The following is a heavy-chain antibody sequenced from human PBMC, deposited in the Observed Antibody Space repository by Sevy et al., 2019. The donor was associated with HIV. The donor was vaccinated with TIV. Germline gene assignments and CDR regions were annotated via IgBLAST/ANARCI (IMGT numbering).Heavy chain of an antibody. D-gene: IGHD3-22*01. CDR3: ARENTMIEEPGWFDP. CDR1: GFTFSDYY. J-gene: IGHJ5*02. Sequence: GGSLRLSCAASGFTFSDYYTSWIRQAPGKGLEWVSYISRSGSTINYAESVKGRFTISRDNSKNSLYLQINSLRAEDTAVYYCARENTMIEEPGWFDPWGQGTLVTVSS. V-gene: IGHV3-11*01. CDR2: ISRSGSTI.